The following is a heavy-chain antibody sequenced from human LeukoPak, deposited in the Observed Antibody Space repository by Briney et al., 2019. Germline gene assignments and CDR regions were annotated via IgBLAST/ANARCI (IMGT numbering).Heavy chain of an antibody. CDR3: AHSPYQLLHFDY. CDR1: GFSLSTSGVG. Sequence: SGPTLVNPTQTLTLTCTFSGFSLSTSGVGVGWIRQPPGKALEWLALNFWNDDKRYSPSLKSRLTITKDTSKNQVVLTMTNTDPVDTATYYCAHSPYQLLHFDYWGQGTLVTVSS. V-gene: IGHV2-5*01. CDR2: NFWNDDK. D-gene: IGHD2-2*01. J-gene: IGHJ4*02.